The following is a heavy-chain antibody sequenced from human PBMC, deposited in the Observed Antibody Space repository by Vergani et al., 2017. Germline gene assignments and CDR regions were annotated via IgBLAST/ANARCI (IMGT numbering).Heavy chain of an antibody. CDR2: ISSSSSYI. D-gene: IGHD2-15*01. CDR3: ARDRSWGGSCYSFCAFDI. J-gene: IGHJ3*02. CDR1: GFTFSSYS. Sequence: VQLVESGGGVVQPGRSLRLSCAASGFTFSSYSMNWVRQAPGKGLEWVSSISSSSSYIYYADSVKGRFTISRDNAKNSLYLQMNSLRAEDTAVYYCARDRSWGGSCYSFCAFDIWGQGTMVTVSS. V-gene: IGHV3-21*01.